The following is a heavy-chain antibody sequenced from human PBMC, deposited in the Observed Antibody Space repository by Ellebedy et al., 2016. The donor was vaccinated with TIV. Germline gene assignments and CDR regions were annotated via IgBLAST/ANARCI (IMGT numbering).Heavy chain of an antibody. CDR1: GGTFGNYA. Sequence: ASVKVSCKASGGTFGNYAVSWVRQAPGQGLEWLGRIIPIVDVRDYAQELQGRLTITADESTSTAYMELRSLRSDDTAVYFCARNSDIKVVPSAYASSFDIWGQGTLFTVSS. J-gene: IGHJ3*02. D-gene: IGHD2-2*01. V-gene: IGHV1-69*04. CDR3: ARNSDIKVVPSAYASSFDI. CDR2: IIPIVDVR.